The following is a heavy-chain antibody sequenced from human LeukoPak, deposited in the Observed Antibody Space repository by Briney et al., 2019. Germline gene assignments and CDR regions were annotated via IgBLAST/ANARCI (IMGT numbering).Heavy chain of an antibody. V-gene: IGHV1-24*01. D-gene: IGHD3-10*01. CDR1: GYTLTELS. Sequence: ASVKVPCKVSGYTLTELSMHWVRQAPGKGLEWMGGFDPEDGETIYAQKFQGRVTMTEDTSTDTAYMELSSLRSEDTAVYYCATGPTYYYGSGSSRYMDVWGKGTTVIVSS. CDR2: FDPEDGET. CDR3: ATGPTYYYGSGSSRYMDV. J-gene: IGHJ6*03.